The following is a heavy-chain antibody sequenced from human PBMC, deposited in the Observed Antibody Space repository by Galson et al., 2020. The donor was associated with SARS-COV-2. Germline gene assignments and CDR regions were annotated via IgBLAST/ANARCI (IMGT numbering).Heavy chain of an antibody. D-gene: IGHD5-12*01. Sequence: SETLSLTCTVSGGSISSSYYWGWIRQPPGEGLEWIGIISYSGSSYYNPSLKSRATMSVDTSMNQFSLKLTSVTAADTAVYYCARRGGSGYGSGWFAPWGQGTLVTVSS. V-gene: IGHV4-39*01. J-gene: IGHJ5*02. CDR3: ARRGGSGYGSGWFAP. CDR2: ISYSGSS. CDR1: GGSISSSYY.